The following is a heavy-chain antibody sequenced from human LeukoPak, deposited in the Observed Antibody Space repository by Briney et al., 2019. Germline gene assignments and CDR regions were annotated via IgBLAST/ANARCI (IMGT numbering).Heavy chain of an antibody. Sequence: SETLSLTCAVYGESFNGYFWSWVRQPPGMGLEWIGEISHSGSTNYNPSLKSRVTMSVDKSRNQLSLQMRSVTAADTAVYYCARGRLVGGGFGELHDWGQGSLVTVSS. CDR1: GESFNGYF. D-gene: IGHD3-10*01. J-gene: IGHJ4*02. V-gene: IGHV4-34*01. CDR3: ARGRLVGGGFGELHD. CDR2: ISHSGST.